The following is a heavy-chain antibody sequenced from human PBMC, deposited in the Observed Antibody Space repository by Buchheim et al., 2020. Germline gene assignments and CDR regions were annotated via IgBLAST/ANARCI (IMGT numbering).Heavy chain of an antibody. Sequence: QVQLQESGPGLVKPSETLSLTCTVSGGSISSYYWSWIRQPPGKGLEWIGYIYYSGSTNYNPSLKSRVTISVDTSKNQFSLKLSSVTAADTAVYYCARGGYLMVYAKYFQHWGQGTL. CDR2: IYYSGST. J-gene: IGHJ1*01. CDR1: GGSISSYY. V-gene: IGHV4-59*12. CDR3: ARGGYLMVYAKYFQH. D-gene: IGHD2-8*01.